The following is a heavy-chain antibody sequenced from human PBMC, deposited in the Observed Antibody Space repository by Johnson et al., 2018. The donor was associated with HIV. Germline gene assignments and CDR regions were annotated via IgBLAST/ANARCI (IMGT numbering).Heavy chain of an antibody. CDR2: VSYDGTNE. CDR3: AKVHIAARWSDAFDI. V-gene: IGHV3-30*18. Sequence: QVQLLESGGGVVQPGRSLRLSCATSGFTFSSFGMHWVRQAPGKGLEWVAFVSYDGTNEFYADSVKGRFTVSRDSSKNTLFLQMNSLRAEDTAVYFCAKVHIAARWSDAFDIWGQGTMVTVSS. D-gene: IGHD6-6*01. CDR1: GFTFSSFG. J-gene: IGHJ3*02.